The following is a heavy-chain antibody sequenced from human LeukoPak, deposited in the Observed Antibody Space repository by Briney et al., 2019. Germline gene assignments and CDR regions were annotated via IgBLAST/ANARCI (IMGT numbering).Heavy chain of an antibody. V-gene: IGHV4-34*01. CDR2: INHSGST. CDR3: ARDLGSAYCGGDCLRGIGY. D-gene: IGHD2-21*02. Sequence: SETLSLTCAVYGGSFSGYYWSWIRQPPGKGLEWIGEINHSGSTNYNPSLKSRVTISVDASKNQFSLKLSSVTAADTAVYYCARDLGSAYCGGDCLRGIGYWGQGTLVTVSS. J-gene: IGHJ4*02. CDR1: GGSFSGYY.